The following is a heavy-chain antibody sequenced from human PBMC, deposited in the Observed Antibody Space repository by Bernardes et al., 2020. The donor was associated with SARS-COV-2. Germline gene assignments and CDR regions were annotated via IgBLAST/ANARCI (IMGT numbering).Heavy chain of an antibody. J-gene: IGHJ4*02. CDR2: IYYSGAT. Sequence: SETLSLTCTVSGGSISSNTDYWGWIRQTPGKGLEWIGTIYYSGATYYNPSIKSRVSLSVDTSKNAVSLKLISATAADTAVYYCARRDWARYFDVWGQGILVSVSS. CDR1: GGSISSNTDY. CDR3: ARRDWARYFDV. D-gene: IGHD3-16*02. V-gene: IGHV4-39*01.